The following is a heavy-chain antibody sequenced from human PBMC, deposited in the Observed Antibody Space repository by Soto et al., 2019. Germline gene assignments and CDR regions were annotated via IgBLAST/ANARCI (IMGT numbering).Heavy chain of an antibody. CDR1: TLSMYS. CDR2: ISSGSAYI. D-gene: IGHD1-26*01. Sequence: EVQVVESGGGLVKPGGSLRLSCTFTLSMYSMNWVRQAPGKGLGWVASISSGSAYIKYAESVKGRFTISRDNAKNSLHLQMNSRRAEDTAIYHCARNQGGSYDSWFDPWGQGTLVTVSP. CDR3: ARNQGGSYDSWFDP. J-gene: IGHJ5*02. V-gene: IGHV3-21*06.